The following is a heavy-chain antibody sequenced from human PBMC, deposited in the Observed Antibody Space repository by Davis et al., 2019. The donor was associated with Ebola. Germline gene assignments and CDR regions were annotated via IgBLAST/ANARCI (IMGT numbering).Heavy chain of an antibody. Sequence: MPGGSLRLSCTVSGGSISSYYWSWIRQPPGKGLEWIGYIYYSGSTNYNPSLKSRVTISVDTSKNQFSLKLSSVTAADTAVYYCARGGWPGYFDYWGQGTLVTVSS. V-gene: IGHV4-59*08. D-gene: IGHD2-15*01. J-gene: IGHJ4*02. CDR2: IYYSGST. CDR3: ARGGWPGYFDY. CDR1: GGSISSYY.